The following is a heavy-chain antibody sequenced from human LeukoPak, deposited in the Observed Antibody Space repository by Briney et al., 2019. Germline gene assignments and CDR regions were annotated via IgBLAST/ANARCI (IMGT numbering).Heavy chain of an antibody. CDR2: IYTSGST. CDR1: GGSITSKGYY. D-gene: IGHD2-15*01. J-gene: IGHJ4*02. V-gene: IGHV4-61*02. CDR3: ARDAPPAYCSGGSCYFDY. Sequence: SETLSLTCTVSGGSITSKGYYWSWIRQPAGKGLEWTGRIYTSGSTDYNPSLKSRVTISRDTSKNEFSLELNSVTAADTAVYYCARDAPPAYCSGGSCYFDYWGQGTLVTVSS.